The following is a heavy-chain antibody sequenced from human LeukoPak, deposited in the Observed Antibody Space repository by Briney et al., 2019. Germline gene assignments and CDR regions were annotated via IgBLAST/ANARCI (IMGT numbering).Heavy chain of an antibody. V-gene: IGHV3-23*01. CDR3: ARDFKNIVVVPAAINY. J-gene: IGHJ4*02. CDR1: GFTFSSYA. Sequence: PGGSLRLSCAASGFTFSSYAMSWVRQAPGKGLEWVSAISGSGGSTYYADSVKGRFTISRDNSKNTLYLQMNSLRAEDTAVYYCARDFKNIVVVPAAINYWGQGTLVTVSS. CDR2: ISGSGGST. D-gene: IGHD2-2*01.